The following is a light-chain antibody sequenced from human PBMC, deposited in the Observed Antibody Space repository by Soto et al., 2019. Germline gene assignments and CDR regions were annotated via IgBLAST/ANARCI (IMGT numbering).Light chain of an antibody. Sequence: EIVMTQSPATLSVSPGERATLSCRASQSVSTNLAWYRQKPGQAPTLLIYDASIRATGIPARFSGSGSGTEFTLIISSLQSEDFAVYYCQQYNDWPPWTFAQGTQLEIK. J-gene: IGKJ1*01. CDR2: DAS. CDR3: QQYNDWPPWT. V-gene: IGKV3-15*01. CDR1: QSVSTN.